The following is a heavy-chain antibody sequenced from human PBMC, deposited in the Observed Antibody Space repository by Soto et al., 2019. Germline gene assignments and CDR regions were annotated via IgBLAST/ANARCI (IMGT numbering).Heavy chain of an antibody. CDR3: ARDHYGDYGYGMDV. CDR2: IYYSGST. J-gene: IGHJ6*02. CDR1: CGSISSGGYY. V-gene: IGHV4-31*03. D-gene: IGHD4-17*01. Sequence: PSETLSLTCTVSCGSISSGGYYWSWIRQHPGKGLEWIGYIYYSGSTYYNPSLKSRVTISVDTSKNQFSLKLSSVTAADTAVYYCARDHYGDYGYGMDVWGQGTTVTVSS.